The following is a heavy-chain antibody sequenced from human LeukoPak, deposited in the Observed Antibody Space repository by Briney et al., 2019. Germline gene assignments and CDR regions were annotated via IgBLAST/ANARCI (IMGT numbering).Heavy chain of an antibody. D-gene: IGHD3-10*01. J-gene: IGHJ4*02. V-gene: IGHV3-23*01. CDR3: AKDPQQGDYGSGSYYQDS. Sequence: PGGSLRLSCAASGFPFSTYAMSWVRHAPAKGLEWVSAITGGGTTTYYADSVKGRFTITRDNSKNTLYLQMNSLRAEDSAVYYCAKDPQQGDYGSGSYYQDSWGQGTLVTVSS. CDR2: ITGGGTTT. CDR1: GFPFSTYA.